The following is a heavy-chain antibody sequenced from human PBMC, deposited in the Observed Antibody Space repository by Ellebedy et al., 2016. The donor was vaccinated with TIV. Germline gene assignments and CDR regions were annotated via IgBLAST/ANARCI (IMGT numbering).Heavy chain of an antibody. Sequence: MPSETLSLTCSVSGGSIGRYFWPLIRQSPEKGLEWIGYVFSSGYTNYNPSLESRVTISIDTSKGQFSLRLTSVTAADTAVYFCSGAYGPATPKYWGQGTLVTVSS. CDR1: GGSIGRYF. D-gene: IGHD3-10*01. V-gene: IGHV4-59*01. CDR3: SGAYGPATPKY. CDR2: VFSSGYT. J-gene: IGHJ4*02.